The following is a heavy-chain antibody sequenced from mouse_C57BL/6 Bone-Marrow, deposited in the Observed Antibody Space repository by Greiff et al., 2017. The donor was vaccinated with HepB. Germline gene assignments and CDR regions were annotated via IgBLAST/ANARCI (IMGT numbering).Heavy chain of an antibody. V-gene: IGHV10-1*01. CDR1: GFSFNTYA. J-gene: IGHJ1*03. Sequence: EVQRVESGGGLVQPKGSLKLSCAASGFSFNTYAMNWVRQAPGKGLEWVARIRSKSNNYATYYADSVKDRFTISRDDSESMLYLQMNNLKTEDTAMYYCVRHNGKALYWYFDVWGTGTTVTVSS. CDR3: VRHNGKALYWYFDV. CDR2: IRSKSNNYAT. D-gene: IGHD1-1*01.